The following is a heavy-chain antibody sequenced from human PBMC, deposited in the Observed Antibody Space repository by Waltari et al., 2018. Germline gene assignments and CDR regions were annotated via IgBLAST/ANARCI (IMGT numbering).Heavy chain of an antibody. Sequence: QVQLVQSGAEVKKPGASVKVSCKPSGYTFSRFYIHWVRQAPGQGLEWMGTVNPNGGSTTYAQKLHDRVTMTSATSTSTVYMELSSLRSEDTAVYYCARAGSTLIWGVAEWGQGTLVTVSS. CDR1: GYTFSRFY. V-gene: IGHV1-46*04. CDR2: VNPNGGST. J-gene: IGHJ4*02. CDR3: ARAGSTLIWGVAE. D-gene: IGHD3-16*01.